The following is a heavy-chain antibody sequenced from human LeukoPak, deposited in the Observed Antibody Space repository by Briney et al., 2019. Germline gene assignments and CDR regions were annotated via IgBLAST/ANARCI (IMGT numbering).Heavy chain of an antibody. Sequence: ASVKVSCKASGYTFTGYYIHWVRQAPGQGLEWMGWINPNSGGTIYAQKFQGRVTMSRDTSISTVYMELSSLRSDDTAVYYCARGPSGGPFDYWGQGTLVTVSS. CDR2: INPNSGGT. V-gene: IGHV1-2*02. J-gene: IGHJ4*02. CDR3: ARGPSGGPFDY. CDR1: GYTFTGYY.